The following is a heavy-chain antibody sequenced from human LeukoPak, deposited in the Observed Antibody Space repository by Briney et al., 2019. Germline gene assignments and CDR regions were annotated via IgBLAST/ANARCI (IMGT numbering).Heavy chain of an antibody. Sequence: GGSLRLSCAASTFIVSSNYMSWVRQAPGKGLEWVSVIYSGGSTYYADSVKGRFTISSDNSKNTLYLQMNSLRAEDTAVYYCARVGVLELRGFDYWGQGTLVTVSS. V-gene: IGHV3-53*01. CDR3: ARVGVLELRGFDY. CDR2: IYSGGST. D-gene: IGHD1-7*01. J-gene: IGHJ4*02. CDR1: TFIVSSNY.